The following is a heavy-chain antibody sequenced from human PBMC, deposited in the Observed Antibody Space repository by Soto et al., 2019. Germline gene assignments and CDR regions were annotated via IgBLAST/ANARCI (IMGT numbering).Heavy chain of an antibody. CDR2: ISHSGNT. D-gene: IGHD1-7*01. Sequence: SETLSLTCAVSGGSITISEWWSWVRQPPGKGLEWVGEISHSGNTNYNPSLKRRVTISIDKSTHQFSLKLNFVSAADTAVYYCASRAGTVPSWGPGTPVTVSS. V-gene: IGHV4-4*02. CDR1: GGSITISEW. J-gene: IGHJ5*02. CDR3: ASRAGTVPS.